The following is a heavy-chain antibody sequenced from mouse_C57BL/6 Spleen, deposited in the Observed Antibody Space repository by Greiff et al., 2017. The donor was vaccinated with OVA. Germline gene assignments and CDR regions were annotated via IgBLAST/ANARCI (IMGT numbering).Heavy chain of an antibody. CDR2: IYPRSGNT. CDR3: ARSGYGNYSAWFAD. Sequence: VKLQESGAELARPGASVKLSCKASGYTFTSYGISWVKQRTGQGLEWIGEIYPRSGNTYYNEKFKGKATLTADKSSSTAYMELRSLTSEDSAVYFCARSGYGNYSAWFADWGQGTLVTVSA. J-gene: IGHJ3*01. V-gene: IGHV1-81*01. CDR1: GYTFTSYG. D-gene: IGHD2-1*01.